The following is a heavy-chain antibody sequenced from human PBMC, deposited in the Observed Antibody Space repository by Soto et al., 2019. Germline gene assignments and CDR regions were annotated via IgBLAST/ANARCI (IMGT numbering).Heavy chain of an antibody. Sequence: QVQLVQSGAEVKKPGASVKVSCKASGYTFTSYYMHWVRQAPGQGLEWMGIINPSSGSTSYAQKFQGRVTMTRDTSTSTVYMELSSLRSEDRAVYYCARDKMGPQYGSGSPYYYCYGMDVWGQGTTVTVSS. CDR1: GYTFTSYY. D-gene: IGHD3-10*01. CDR2: INPSSGST. J-gene: IGHJ6*02. CDR3: ARDKMGPQYGSGSPYYYCYGMDV. V-gene: IGHV1-46*01.